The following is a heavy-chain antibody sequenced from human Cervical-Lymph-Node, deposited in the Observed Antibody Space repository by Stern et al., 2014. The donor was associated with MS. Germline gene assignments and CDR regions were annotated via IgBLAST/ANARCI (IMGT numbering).Heavy chain of an antibody. CDR1: GFTFRTYA. V-gene: IGHV3-30-3*01. Sequence: VHLVESGGGVVQPGRSLRLSCAASGFTFRTYAMHWVRQAPGQGLEWVTVISYDGSTKSYADSVRGRFTISSDKSKGTLYLQMNSLRVEDAAMYYCARAPGDYELDHWGQGTLITVSS. J-gene: IGHJ4*02. CDR3: ARAPGDYELDH. CDR2: ISYDGSTK. D-gene: IGHD3-22*01.